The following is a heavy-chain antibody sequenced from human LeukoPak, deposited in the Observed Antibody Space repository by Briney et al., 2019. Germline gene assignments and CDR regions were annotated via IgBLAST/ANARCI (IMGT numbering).Heavy chain of an antibody. Sequence: GGSLRLSCAASGFTFSSYGMHWVRQAPGKGLEWVAFIRYDGSNKYYADSVKGRFTISRDNSKNTLYLQMNSLRAEDTAVYYCAKDMAYCGGDPYYFDYWGQGTLVTVSS. CDR2: IRYDGSNK. CDR3: AKDMAYCGGDPYYFDY. V-gene: IGHV3-30*02. J-gene: IGHJ4*02. D-gene: IGHD2-21*02. CDR1: GFTFSSYG.